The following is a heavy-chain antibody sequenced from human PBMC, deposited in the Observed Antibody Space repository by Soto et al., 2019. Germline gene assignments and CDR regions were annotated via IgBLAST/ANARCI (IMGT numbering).Heavy chain of an antibody. CDR3: ARGEQYSGRIFDH. J-gene: IGHJ4*01. Sequence: PWQTLSLTWAIPGVRVSINSAGCSWVRQSPSRGLEWLGRTYYRSKWYYAYAVSMRGRITINPATFKNQHSLELTAETREDTAVYFCARGEQYSGRIFDHWRQGCLVTVSS. V-gene: IGHV6-1*01. D-gene: IGHD1-26*01. CDR2: TYYRSKWYY. CDR1: GVRVSINSAG.